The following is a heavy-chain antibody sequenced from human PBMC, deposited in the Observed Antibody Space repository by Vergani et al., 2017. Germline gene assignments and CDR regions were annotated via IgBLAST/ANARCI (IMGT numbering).Heavy chain of an antibody. CDR1: GGSISSGSYY. J-gene: IGHJ5*02. Sequence: QVQLQESGPGLVKPSQTLSLTCTVSGGSISSGSYYWSWIRQPAGKGLEWIGRIYTSGSTNYNPSLKSRVTISVDTSKNQFSLKLSSVTAADTAVYYCSRGPLGGGSYYDWFDPWGQGTLVTVSS. V-gene: IGHV4-61*02. CDR2: IYTSGST. CDR3: SRGPLGGGSYYDWFDP. D-gene: IGHD1-26*01.